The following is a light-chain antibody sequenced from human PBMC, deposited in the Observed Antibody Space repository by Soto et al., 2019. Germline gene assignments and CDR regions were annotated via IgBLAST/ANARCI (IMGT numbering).Light chain of an antibody. J-gene: IGLJ1*01. CDR1: SSDVGGYNY. CDR2: EVS. Sequence: QSVLTQPASVTGYPGQSITISCNGTSSDVGGYNYVSWYQQHPGKAPKLMIYEVSNRPSGVSNRFSGSKSGNTASLTISGLQAEDEADYYCSSYTSSSTPYYVFGTGTKVTVL. V-gene: IGLV2-14*01. CDR3: SSYTSSSTPYYV.